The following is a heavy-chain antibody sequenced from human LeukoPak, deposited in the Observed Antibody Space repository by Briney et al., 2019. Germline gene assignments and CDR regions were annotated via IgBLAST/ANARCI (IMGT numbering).Heavy chain of an antibody. CDR1: GYTFTSYY. J-gene: IGHJ4*02. D-gene: IGHD3-9*01. Sequence: ASVKVSCEASGYTFTSYYMHWVRQAPGQGLEWMGIINPSGGSTSYAQKFQGRVTMTRDMSTSTVYMELSSLRSEDTAVYYCARLLKYYDILTGYHNIFDYWGQGTLVTVSS. V-gene: IGHV1-46*01. CDR3: ARLLKYYDILTGYHNIFDY. CDR2: INPSGGST.